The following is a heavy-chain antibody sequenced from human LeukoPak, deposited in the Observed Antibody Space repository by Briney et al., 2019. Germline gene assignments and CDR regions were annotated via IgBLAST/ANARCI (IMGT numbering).Heavy chain of an antibody. CDR1: GFTFSTYN. V-gene: IGHV3-21*04. CDR3: ASAYYDILTGYYHITSGFDY. J-gene: IGHJ4*02. D-gene: IGHD3-9*01. CDR2: ITSSSSYA. Sequence: PGWSLRLSCEASGFTFSTYNMNWVRQAPGKPLEWVSSITSSSSYAFYADSVKGRFTISRDNAKNSLFLQMNSLRAEDTAVYYCASAYYDILTGYYHITSGFDYWGQGTLVTVSS.